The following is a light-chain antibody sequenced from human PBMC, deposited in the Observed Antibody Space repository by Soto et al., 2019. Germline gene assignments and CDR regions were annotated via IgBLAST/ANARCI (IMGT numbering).Light chain of an antibody. J-gene: IGLJ1*01. V-gene: IGLV2-11*01. Sequence: QAVVTQPPSVSGAPGQRVTISCTGTSSDVGGYNYVSWYQQHPGKAPKLMIYDVSKRPSGVPDRFSGSKSGNTASLTISGLQAEDEADYYCCSYAGSYTFVFGTGTKVTVL. CDR1: SSDVGGYNY. CDR3: CSYAGSYTFV. CDR2: DVS.